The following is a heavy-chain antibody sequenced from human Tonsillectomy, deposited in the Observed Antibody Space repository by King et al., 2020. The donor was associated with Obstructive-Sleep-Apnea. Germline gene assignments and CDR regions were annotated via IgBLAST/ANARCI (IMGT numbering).Heavy chain of an antibody. CDR1: GYTFTSYG. D-gene: IGHD2-21*02. CDR2: ISTYNGNT. J-gene: IGHJ4*02. V-gene: IGHV1-18*01. Sequence: VQLVESGAEVKKPGASVKVSCKASGYTFTSYGISWLRQAPGQGLEWMGWISTYNGNTNCAQKLQGRVNMTPDTSTSTTYMELRSLRSYDTAVYYCARDYLVATPDYWGQGTLVTVSS. CDR3: ARDYLVATPDY.